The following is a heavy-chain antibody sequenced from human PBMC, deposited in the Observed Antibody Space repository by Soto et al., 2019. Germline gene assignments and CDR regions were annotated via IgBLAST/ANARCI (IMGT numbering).Heavy chain of an antibody. CDR3: ASAQLRYFDWLLDFDY. D-gene: IGHD3-9*01. Sequence: PGGSLRLSCAASGFTFSSYAMSWVRQAPGKGLEWVSAISGSGGSTYYADSVKGRFTISRDNSKNTLYLQMNSLRAEDTAVYYCASAQLRYFDWLLDFDYWGQGTLVTVSS. CDR1: GFTFSSYA. CDR2: ISGSGGST. V-gene: IGHV3-23*01. J-gene: IGHJ4*02.